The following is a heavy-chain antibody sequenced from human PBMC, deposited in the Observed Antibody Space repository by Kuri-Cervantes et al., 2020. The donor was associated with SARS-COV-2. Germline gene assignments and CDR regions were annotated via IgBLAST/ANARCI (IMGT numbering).Heavy chain of an antibody. J-gene: IGHJ4*02. V-gene: IGHV4-34*01. CDR3: ARDLRSGSFDY. CDR2: INHSGST. D-gene: IGHD3-10*01. Sequence: SETLSLTCAVYGGSFSGYYWSWIRQPPGKGLEWIGEINHSGSTNYNPSLKSRVTISVDTSKNQFSLKLSSVTAADTAVYYCARDLRSGSFDYWGQGTLVTVSS. CDR1: GGSFSGYY.